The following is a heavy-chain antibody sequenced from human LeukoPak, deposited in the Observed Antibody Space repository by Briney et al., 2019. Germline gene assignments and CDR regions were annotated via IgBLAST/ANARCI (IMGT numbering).Heavy chain of an antibody. CDR2: IRYDGSNK. J-gene: IGHJ4*02. D-gene: IGHD2-21*01. CDR3: ARDPDILLGVNFDY. Sequence: GGSLRLSCAASRFTFNNYGMHWVRQAPGKGLEWVAFIRYDGSNKYYADSVKGRFTISRDNAQNSLYLQMHSLRAEDTAVYYCARDPDILLGVNFDYWGQGALVIVSS. CDR1: RFTFNNYG. V-gene: IGHV3-30*02.